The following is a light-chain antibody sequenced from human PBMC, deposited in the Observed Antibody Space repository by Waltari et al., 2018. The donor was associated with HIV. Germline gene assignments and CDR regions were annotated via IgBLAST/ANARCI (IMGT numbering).Light chain of an antibody. CDR2: AAS. Sequence: DIQMTQSPSSLSASVGDRVTISCRASRSISYYLNWYQQKPGEAPKVLISAASNLQSGVPSRFSGSGSGTDFTLTISSLQPEDFATYYCQQSYNTPRTFGQGTKVEI. CDR1: RSISYY. V-gene: IGKV1-39*01. J-gene: IGKJ1*01. CDR3: QQSYNTPRT.